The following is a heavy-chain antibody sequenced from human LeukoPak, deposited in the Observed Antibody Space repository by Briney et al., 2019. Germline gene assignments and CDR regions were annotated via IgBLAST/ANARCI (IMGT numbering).Heavy chain of an antibody. CDR3: ATRYCCGGSCF. V-gene: IGHV3-23*01. CDR2: ISGSGGIT. D-gene: IGHD2-15*01. CDR1: RFTFSSYA. Sequence: GGSLRLSCAASRFTFSSYAMTWVPQAPGKGVEWVSSISGSGGITYYADSVKGRFPISRDNSKNTLYLQTNSLRAEYTAIYDGATRYCCGGSCFWGQGTPVTVSS. J-gene: IGHJ4*01.